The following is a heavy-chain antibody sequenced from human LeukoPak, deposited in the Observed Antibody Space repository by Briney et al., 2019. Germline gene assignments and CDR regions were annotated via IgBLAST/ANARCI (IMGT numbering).Heavy chain of an antibody. V-gene: IGHV1-2*02. J-gene: IGHJ3*02. CDR1: GYTFTGYY. D-gene: IGHD1-26*01. CDR2: INPNSGGT. CDR3: ATADGSGSYYRVRYDAFDI. Sequence: ASVKVSCKASGYTFTGYYMHWVRQAPGQGLEWMGWINPNSGGTNYAQKFQGRVTMTRDTSISTAYMELSRLRSEDTAVYNCATADGSGSYYRVRYDAFDIWGQGTMVTVSS.